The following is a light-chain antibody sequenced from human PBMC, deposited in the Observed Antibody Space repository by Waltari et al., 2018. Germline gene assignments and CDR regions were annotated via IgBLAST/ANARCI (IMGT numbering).Light chain of an antibody. V-gene: IGLV2-23*01. CDR2: EGT. CDR3: CSYTGSHIHVI. Sequence: QSALTQPASVSGSPGPSITISCIGNSTNVGSFNFVSWYQHHPGKAPKLMIYEGTKRPSGVSNRFSGSQSGNTASLTISGLQAEDEADYHCCSYTGSHIHVIFGGGTKLTVL. CDR1: STNVGSFNF. J-gene: IGLJ2*01.